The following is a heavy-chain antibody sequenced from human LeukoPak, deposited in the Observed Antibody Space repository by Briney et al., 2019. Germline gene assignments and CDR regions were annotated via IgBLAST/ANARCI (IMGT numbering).Heavy chain of an antibody. V-gene: IGHV1-24*01. Sequence: GASVKVSCKVSGYTLTELSMHWVRQAPGKGLEWMGGFDPEDGETIYAQKFQGRVTMTEDTSTDTAYVELSSLRSEDTAVYYCATAYYASGGYYYYGMDVWSQGTTVTVSS. J-gene: IGHJ6*02. CDR3: ATAYYASGGYYYYGMDV. D-gene: IGHD3-10*01. CDR2: FDPEDGET. CDR1: GYTLTELS.